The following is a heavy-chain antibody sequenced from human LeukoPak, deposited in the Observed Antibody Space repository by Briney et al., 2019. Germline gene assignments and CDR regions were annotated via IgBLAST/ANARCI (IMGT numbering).Heavy chain of an antibody. D-gene: IGHD1-26*01. J-gene: IGHJ6*03. Sequence: SETLSLTCTVSGGSISSYYWSWLRQPPGKGLEWIGYIYYSGSTNYNPSLKSRVTISVDTSKNQFSLKLSSVTAADTAVYYCARVQGGSYYYYYMDVWGKGTTVTISS. CDR2: IYYSGST. CDR3: ARVQGGSYYYYYMDV. CDR1: GGSISSYY. V-gene: IGHV4-59*01.